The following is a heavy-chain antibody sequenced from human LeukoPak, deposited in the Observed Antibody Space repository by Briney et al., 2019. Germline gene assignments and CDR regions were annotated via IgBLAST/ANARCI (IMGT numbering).Heavy chain of an antibody. V-gene: IGHV7-4-1*02. J-gene: IGHJ4*02. Sequence: ASVKVSCKVSGYTLIELSMHWVRQAPGKGLEWMGWINTNTGNPTYAQGFTGRFVFSLDTSVSTAYLQISSLKAEDTAVYYCASGHAATPDYWGQGTLVTVSS. CDR1: GYTLIELS. CDR3: ASGHAATPDY. CDR2: INTNTGNP. D-gene: IGHD6-13*01.